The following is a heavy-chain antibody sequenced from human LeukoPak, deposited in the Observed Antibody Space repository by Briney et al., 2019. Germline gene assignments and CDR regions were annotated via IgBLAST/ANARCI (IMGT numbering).Heavy chain of an antibody. Sequence: SETLSLTCTVSAYSISRGHYWGWIRQPPGKGLEWIGSIYHSGSTYYSPSFKSRITMSVDTSKNQFSLKLNSVTAADTAVYYCARGRLARSPYFDYWGQGTLVTVSS. V-gene: IGHV4-38-2*02. J-gene: IGHJ4*02. CDR2: IYHSGST. CDR1: AYSISRGHY. D-gene: IGHD6-19*01. CDR3: ARGRLARSPYFDY.